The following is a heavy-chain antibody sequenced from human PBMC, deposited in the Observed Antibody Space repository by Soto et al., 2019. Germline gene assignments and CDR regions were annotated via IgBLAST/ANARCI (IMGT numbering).Heavy chain of an antibody. CDR1: GGSFSGYY. D-gene: IGHD3-16*01. CDR3: AKHVDNWGAPYYFDS. V-gene: IGHV4-34*01. J-gene: IGHJ4*02. Sequence: PSETLSLTCAVYGGSFSGYYWSWIRQPPGKGLEWIGEINHSGSTRYSPSFRGQVTLSADTSTSTAFLQWSRLKASDSGIYYCAKHVDNWGAPYYFDSWGQGTQVTVSS. CDR2: INHSGST.